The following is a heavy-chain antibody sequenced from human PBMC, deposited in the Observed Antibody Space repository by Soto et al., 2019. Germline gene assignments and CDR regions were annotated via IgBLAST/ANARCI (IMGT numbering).Heavy chain of an antibody. CDR2: IIPIFTTT. CDR1: GGTFSNHA. CDR3: AREVASDGTFREDVFDI. V-gene: IGHV1-69*12. J-gene: IGHJ3*02. Sequence: QVHLVQSGAEVKKPGSSVKVSCKASGGTFSNHAINWVRQAPGQGLEWMGRIIPIFTTTNYAQKFQGRVTITADAPMITAYMELSSLQHDDPAVYYCAREVASDGTFREDVFDIWGQGTLVTVSS. D-gene: IGHD6-13*01.